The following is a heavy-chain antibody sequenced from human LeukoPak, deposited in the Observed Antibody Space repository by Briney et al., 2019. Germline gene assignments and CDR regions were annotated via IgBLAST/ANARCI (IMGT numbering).Heavy chain of an antibody. CDR2: ISSSSSYT. CDR3: ARVPYYYGSGSYYRGYYFDY. Sequence: GGSLRLSCAASGFTFSDYYMSWIRQAPGKGLEWVSYISSSSSYTNYADSVKGRFTISRDNAKNSLYLQMNSLRAEDTAVYYCARVPYYYGSGSYYRGYYFDYWGQGNLVTVSS. D-gene: IGHD3-10*01. V-gene: IGHV3-11*06. CDR1: GFTFSDYY. J-gene: IGHJ4*02.